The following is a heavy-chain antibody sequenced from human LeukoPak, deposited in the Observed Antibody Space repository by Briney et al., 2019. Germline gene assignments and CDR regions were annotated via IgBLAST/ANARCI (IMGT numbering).Heavy chain of an antibody. J-gene: IGHJ4*02. CDR1: GFTVSSNS. CDR3: ARDCCRGGYAGH. D-gene: IGHD2-8*01. Sequence: GGSLRLSCAASGFTVSSNSMSWVRQAPGKGLEWVSIIYSGGSTYYADSVKGRFTISRDNSKNTLYLQMNRLRAQGPAIYYCARDCCRGGYAGHWGQGILVTVSS. CDR2: IYSGGST. V-gene: IGHV3-66*01.